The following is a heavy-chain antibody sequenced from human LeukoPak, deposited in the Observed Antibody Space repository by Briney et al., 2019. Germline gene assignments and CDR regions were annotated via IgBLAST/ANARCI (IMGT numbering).Heavy chain of an antibody. D-gene: IGHD6-6*01. CDR2: ISAYNGNT. CDR3: ARDVAARPYYYMDV. V-gene: IGHV1-18*01. CDR1: GYTFTSYG. J-gene: IGHJ6*03. Sequence: ASVKVSCKASGYTFTSYGISWVRQAPGQGLEWMGWISAYNGNTNYAQKLQGRVTMTTDTSTSTAYMELRSLRSDDTAVYYCARDVAARPYYYMDVWGKGTTVTVSS.